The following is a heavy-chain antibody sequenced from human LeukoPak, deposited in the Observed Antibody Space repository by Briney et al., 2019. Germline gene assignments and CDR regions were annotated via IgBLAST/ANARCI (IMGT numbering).Heavy chain of an antibody. Sequence: PGGSLRLSCAASGFIFSNYDIHWVRQALGKGLEWVAIIAHDGNNKYYGDSVKGRFTISRDNSRNTLYLQMNNLSGEDTAVYYCARKEKAMDVWGQGTTVTVSS. CDR1: GFIFSNYD. CDR2: IAHDGNNK. CDR3: ARKEKAMDV. D-gene: IGHD1-14*01. J-gene: IGHJ6*02. V-gene: IGHV3-30*03.